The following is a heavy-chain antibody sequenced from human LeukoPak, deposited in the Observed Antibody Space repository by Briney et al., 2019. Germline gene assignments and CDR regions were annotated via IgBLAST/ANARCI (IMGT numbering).Heavy chain of an antibody. V-gene: IGHV3-23*01. CDR2: ISGSGGST. D-gene: IGHD5-24*01. Sequence: GGSLRLSCTVSGFTVSSNSMSWVRQAPGKGLEWVSAISGSGGSTYYADSVKGRFTISRDNAKNSLYLQMNSLRAEDTAVYYCARGRDGYNLVDAFDIWGQGIMVTVSS. J-gene: IGHJ3*02. CDR3: ARGRDGYNLVDAFDI. CDR1: GFTVSSNS.